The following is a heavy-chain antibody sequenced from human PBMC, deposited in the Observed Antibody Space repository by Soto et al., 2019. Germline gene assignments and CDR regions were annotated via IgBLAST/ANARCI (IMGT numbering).Heavy chain of an antibody. V-gene: IGHV5-10-1*01. CDR2: IDPSDSYT. CDR1: GYSFTSYW. Sequence: GESLKISCKGSGYSFTSYWISWVRQMPGKGLEWMGRIDPSDSYTNYSPSFQGHVTISADKSISTAYLQWSSLKASDTAMYYCARHHPQWELLHAFDIWGQGPMVTVS. CDR3: ARHHPQWELLHAFDI. J-gene: IGHJ3*02. D-gene: IGHD1-26*01.